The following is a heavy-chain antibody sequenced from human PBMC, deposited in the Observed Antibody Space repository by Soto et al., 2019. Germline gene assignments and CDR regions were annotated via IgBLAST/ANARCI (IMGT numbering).Heavy chain of an antibody. V-gene: IGHV1-18*01. CDR1: GYTFTSYG. D-gene: IGHD2-21*02. Sequence: GASVKVSCKASGYTFTSYGISWVRQAPGQGLEWMGWISVYNGDTNYAQKLQGRVTMTTDTSTSTAYMELRSLRSDDTAVYYCAKVCGGDCYGAYFDYWGQGTLVTVSS. CDR2: ISVYNGDT. CDR3: AKVCGGDCYGAYFDY. J-gene: IGHJ4*02.